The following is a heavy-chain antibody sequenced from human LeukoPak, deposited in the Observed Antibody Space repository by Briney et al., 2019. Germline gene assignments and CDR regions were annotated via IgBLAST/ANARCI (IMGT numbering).Heavy chain of an antibody. Sequence: GGSLRLSCAASGFTFSTYAMSWVRQAPGKGLQWVSAISGGGGGTYYAGSVKGRFTISRDNSKNTLYLQMNRLRAEDTAVYYCAKGGQYYFDYWGQGTLVTVSS. J-gene: IGHJ4*02. V-gene: IGHV3-23*01. CDR3: AKGGQYYFDY. D-gene: IGHD1-26*01. CDR1: GFTFSTYA. CDR2: ISGGGGGT.